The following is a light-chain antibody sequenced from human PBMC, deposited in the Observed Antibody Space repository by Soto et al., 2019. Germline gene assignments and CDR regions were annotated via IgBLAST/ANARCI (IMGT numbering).Light chain of an antibody. CDR2: DAS. J-gene: IGKJ4*01. V-gene: IGKV3-11*01. Sequence: EIVLTQSPATLSLSPGESATLSCRASQSVSTYLVWYQQKPGQAPRLLIYDASKRAAGIPARFSGSGSGTEFTLTISSLEPEDFAVYYCQQRSNWPRTFGGGTKVEIK. CDR3: QQRSNWPRT. CDR1: QSVSTY.